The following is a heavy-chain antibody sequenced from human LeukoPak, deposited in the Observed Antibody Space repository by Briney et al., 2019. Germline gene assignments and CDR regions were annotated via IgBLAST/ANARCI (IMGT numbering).Heavy chain of an antibody. CDR3: AKGDYYYYMDV. V-gene: IGHV3-43*02. CDR1: GFTFDGYA. CDR2: ISGDGGST. J-gene: IGHJ6*03. Sequence: GGSLRLSCAASGFTFDGYAMHWVRQAPGKGLEWVSLISGDGGSTYYADSVKGRFTISRDNSKNSLYLQMNSLRIEDTALYYCAKGDYYYYMDVWGTGTTVTVSS.